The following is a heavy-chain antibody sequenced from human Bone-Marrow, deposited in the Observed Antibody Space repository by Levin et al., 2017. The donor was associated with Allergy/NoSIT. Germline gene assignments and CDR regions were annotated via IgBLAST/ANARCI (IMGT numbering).Heavy chain of an antibody. J-gene: IGHJ4*02. CDR1: GLTFSSYA. V-gene: IGHV3-30*04. Sequence: GESLKISCAASGLTFSSYAFNWVRQAPGTGLEWMAVIASDGSNIHYADSVKGRFTISRDNSKKILYLQMNSLRPEDTAVYYCATRVAEYDSGGYPHYRDYWGQGTLVTVSS. CDR3: ATRVAEYDSGGYPHYRDY. D-gene: IGHD3-22*01. CDR2: IASDGSNI.